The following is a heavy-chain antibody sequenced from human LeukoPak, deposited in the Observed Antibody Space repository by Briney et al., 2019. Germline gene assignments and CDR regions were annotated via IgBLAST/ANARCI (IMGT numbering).Heavy chain of an antibody. Sequence: GGSLRLSCVASGFRFGNYAMSWVRQAPGKGLQWVSQISGTGGATWYAGFARDRFTISRDNSKKTLYLQMSGLRVEDTAMYYCVKDPRDTYGTNWFVSWGQGTLLIVSS. J-gene: IGHJ5*01. CDR1: GFRFGNYA. V-gene: IGHV3-23*01. CDR2: ISGTGGAT. D-gene: IGHD2-21*01. CDR3: VKDPRDTYGTNWFVS.